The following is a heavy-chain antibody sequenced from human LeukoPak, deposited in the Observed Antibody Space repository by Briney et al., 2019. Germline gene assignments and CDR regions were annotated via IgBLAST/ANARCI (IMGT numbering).Heavy chain of an antibody. D-gene: IGHD2-21*02. CDR1: GYTFTGYY. CDR2: INPNSGGT. V-gene: IGHV1-2*02. CDR3: ARSPPGVVMVTAKIDY. Sequence: ASVKLSCKASGYTFTGYYMHWVRQAPGQGLEWMGWINPNSGGTNYAQKFQGKVTLTRDTSISTAYMELSRLRSDDTAVYYCARSPPGVVMVTAKIDYWGQGMLVTVSS. J-gene: IGHJ4*02.